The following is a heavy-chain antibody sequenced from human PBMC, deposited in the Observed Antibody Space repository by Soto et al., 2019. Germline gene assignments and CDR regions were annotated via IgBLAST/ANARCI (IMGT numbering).Heavy chain of an antibody. Sequence: GESLKISCKGSGYSFTSYWIGWVRQMPGKGLEWMGIIYPGDSDTRYSPSFQGQVTISADKSISTAYLQWSSLKAPDTAMYYCARHGTSGYDYYYYGMDVWGQGTTVTVSS. D-gene: IGHD5-12*01. CDR3: ARHGTSGYDYYYYGMDV. CDR2: IYPGDSDT. CDR1: GYSFTSYW. J-gene: IGHJ6*02. V-gene: IGHV5-51*01.